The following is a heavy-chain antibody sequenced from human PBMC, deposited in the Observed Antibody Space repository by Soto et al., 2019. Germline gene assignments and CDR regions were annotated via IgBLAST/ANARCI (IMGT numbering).Heavy chain of an antibody. CDR3: AKCPLEVVVIGPFDI. Sequence: EVQLLESGGGLLQPGGSLRLSCAASGFTFSTYAMSWVRQAPGKGLEWVSDISGSGGGTYYADSVKGRFTISTDNSKNTLYLQMNSLRAEDTAVYYCAKCPLEVVVIGPFDIWGQGTMVTVSS. J-gene: IGHJ3*02. CDR1: GFTFSTYA. V-gene: IGHV3-23*01. CDR2: ISGSGGGT. D-gene: IGHD3-22*01.